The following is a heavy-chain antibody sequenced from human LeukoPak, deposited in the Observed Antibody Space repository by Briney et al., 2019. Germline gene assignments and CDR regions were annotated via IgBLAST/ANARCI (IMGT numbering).Heavy chain of an antibody. Sequence: GGSLRLSCAASGFTFSSYSMNWVRQAPGKGLEWVSYISSSSSTIYYADSVKGRFTISRDNAKNSLYLQMNSPRAEDTAVYYCARDLNNGGNSAIDFDYWGQGTLVTVSS. CDR2: ISSSSSTI. V-gene: IGHV3-48*01. CDR1: GFTFSSYS. J-gene: IGHJ4*02. D-gene: IGHD4-23*01. CDR3: ARDLNNGGNSAIDFDY.